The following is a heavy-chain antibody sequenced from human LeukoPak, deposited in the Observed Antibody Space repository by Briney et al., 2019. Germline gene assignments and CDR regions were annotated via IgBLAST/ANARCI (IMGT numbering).Heavy chain of an antibody. CDR2: ISSSSSYI. CDR3: AIELLWFGESTAGDY. J-gene: IGHJ4*02. D-gene: IGHD3-10*01. CDR1: GFTLSDHY. V-gene: IGHV3-21*01. Sequence: PGGSLRLSCAASGFTLSDHYMDWVRQAPGKGLEWVSSISSSSSYIYYADSVKGRFTISRDNAKNSLYLQMNSLRAEDTAVYYCAIELLWFGESTAGDYWGQGTLVTVSS.